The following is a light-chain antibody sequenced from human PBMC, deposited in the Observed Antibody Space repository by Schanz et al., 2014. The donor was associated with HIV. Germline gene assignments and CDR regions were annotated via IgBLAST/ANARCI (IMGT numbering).Light chain of an antibody. Sequence: EIVLTQSPGSLSLSPGERVTLSCRASQTVSNRYLAWYQQRPGQAPRLLIYGASSRATGIPDRFSGSGSGTDFTLTIINVQPDDSATYYCHQYATTSWTFGQGTKVEIK. V-gene: IGKV3-20*01. CDR1: QTVSNRY. CDR3: HQYATTSWT. CDR2: GAS. J-gene: IGKJ1*01.